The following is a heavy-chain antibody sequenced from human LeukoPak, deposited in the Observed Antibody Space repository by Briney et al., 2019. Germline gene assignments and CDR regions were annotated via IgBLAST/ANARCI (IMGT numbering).Heavy chain of an antibody. Sequence: GESLKISCQGSGYSFTSHWIGWVRQMPGKGLEWMGIIYPGDSDTRYSPSFQGQVTISADKSISTAYLQWSSLKASDTAMYYCARLAIHYCSGGSCYPNWFDPWGQGTLVTVSS. V-gene: IGHV5-51*01. CDR1: GYSFTSHW. J-gene: IGHJ5*02. CDR2: IYPGDSDT. D-gene: IGHD2-15*01. CDR3: ARLAIHYCSGGSCYPNWFDP.